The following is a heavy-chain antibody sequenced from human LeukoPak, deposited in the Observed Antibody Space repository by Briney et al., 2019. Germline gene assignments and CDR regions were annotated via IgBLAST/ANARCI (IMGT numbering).Heavy chain of an antibody. V-gene: IGHV3-7*03. J-gene: IGHJ3*01. Sequence: GESLRLSCAVSGFTFSGFWMSWSRQAPGKGLEWVASINSDGSEGYYADVVKGRFTISRDNAKNSLYLQINSLRAEDTAVYYCARSSYSSSSSVWGQGTMVTVSS. CDR3: ARSSYSSSSSV. D-gene: IGHD6-6*01. CDR1: GFTFSGFW. CDR2: INSDGSEG.